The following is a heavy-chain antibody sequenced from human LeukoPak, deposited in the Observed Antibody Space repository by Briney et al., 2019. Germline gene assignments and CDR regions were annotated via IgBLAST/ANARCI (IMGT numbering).Heavy chain of an antibody. V-gene: IGHV4-61*02. J-gene: IGHJ5*02. D-gene: IGHD3-22*01. Sequence: SQTLSLTCTVSGGSISSGSYYWRWIRQPAGKGLEWIGRIYTSGSTNYNPSLKSRVTISVDTSKNQFSLKLSSVTAADTAVYYCARGLHYDSSEDWFDPWGQGTLVTVSS. CDR1: GGSISSGSYY. CDR3: ARGLHYDSSEDWFDP. CDR2: IYTSGST.